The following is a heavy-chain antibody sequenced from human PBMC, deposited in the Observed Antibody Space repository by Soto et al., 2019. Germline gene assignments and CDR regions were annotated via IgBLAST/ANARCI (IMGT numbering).Heavy chain of an antibody. Sequence: QVQLVESGGGVVQPGRSLRLSCAASRFTFRSYGMHWVRQAPGKGLEWVAVISSDGGNKYYADSVKGRFTVSRDNSKNTLYLQMNSLRTDDTAVYYCAKDRQRQLGGMDVWGQGTTVTVSS. CDR1: RFTFRSYG. D-gene: IGHD6-13*01. V-gene: IGHV3-30*18. CDR2: ISSDGGNK. CDR3: AKDRQRQLGGMDV. J-gene: IGHJ6*02.